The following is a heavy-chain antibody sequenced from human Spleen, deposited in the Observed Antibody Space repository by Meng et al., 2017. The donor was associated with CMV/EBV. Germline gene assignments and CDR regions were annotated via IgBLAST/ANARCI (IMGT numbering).Heavy chain of an antibody. CDR2: IKQDGSEK. V-gene: IGHV3-7*01. CDR3: ARVGYSNAPAHYYYGLDV. CDR1: GFTFSSYW. Sequence: SCAASGFTFSSYWMSWVRQAPGKGLEWVANIKQDGSEKYYVDSVKGRFTISRDNAKNSLYLQMNNLRAEDTAVYYCARVGYSNAPAHYYYGLDVWGQGTTVTVSS. D-gene: IGHD6-13*01. J-gene: IGHJ6*02.